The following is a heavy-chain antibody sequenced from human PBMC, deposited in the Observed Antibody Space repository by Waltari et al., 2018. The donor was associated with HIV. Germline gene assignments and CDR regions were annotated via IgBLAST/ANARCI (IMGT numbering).Heavy chain of an antibody. CDR1: GFTFSSYG. CDR2: INSEGSST. CDR3: ASGYSSSWRSDYYYYGMDV. Sequence: EVQLVESGGGLVQPGGSLRLSCAAAGFTFSSYGMPWSLQAPGKGLVWVARINSEGSSTSYADSVKGRFTISRDNAKNTLYLQMNSLRAEDTAVYYCASGYSSSWRSDYYYYGMDVWGQGTTVTVSS. D-gene: IGHD6-13*01. V-gene: IGHV3-74*01. J-gene: IGHJ6*02.